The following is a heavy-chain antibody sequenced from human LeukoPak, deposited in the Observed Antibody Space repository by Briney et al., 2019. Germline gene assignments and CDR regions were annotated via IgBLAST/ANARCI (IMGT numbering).Heavy chain of an antibody. D-gene: IGHD3-10*01. J-gene: IGHJ4*02. Sequence: GGSLRLSCAASGFTFSSYAMSWVRQAPGKGLEWVLGISGSGGTTYYADSVKGRFTISRDNSKNTLYLQMNSLRAEDTAVYHCAKHTYMVRGVIIDYWGQGTLVTVSS. CDR1: GFTFSSYA. CDR3: AKHTYMVRGVIIDY. V-gene: IGHV3-23*01. CDR2: ISGSGGTT.